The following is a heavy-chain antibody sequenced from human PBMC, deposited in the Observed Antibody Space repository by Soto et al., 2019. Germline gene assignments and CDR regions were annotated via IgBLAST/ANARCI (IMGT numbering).Heavy chain of an antibody. J-gene: IGHJ4*02. CDR3: ATISLGYSGYGRYGLDPTYFDY. Sequence: ASVKVSCKVSGYTLTELSMHWVRQAPGKGLEWMGGFDPEDGETIYAQKFQGRVTMTEDTSTDTAYMELSSLRSEDTAVYYCATISLGYSGYGRYGLDPTYFDYWGQGTLVTVSS. CDR2: FDPEDGET. CDR1: GYTLTELS. D-gene: IGHD5-12*01. V-gene: IGHV1-24*01.